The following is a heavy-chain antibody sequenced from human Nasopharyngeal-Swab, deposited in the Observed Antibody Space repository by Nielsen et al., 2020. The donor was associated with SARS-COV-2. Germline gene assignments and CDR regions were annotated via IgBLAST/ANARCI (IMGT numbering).Heavy chain of an antibody. V-gene: IGHV3-74*03. CDR2: IDMRGRTK. Sequence: GESLKISCATSGFTFSNYWMHWVRQAPGKGLEWVARIDMRGRTKTHADSVKGRFTISRDNAKKTLSLQMNSLTPADTAVYFCVRGPVEGATGYFQFWGQGTLVTVSS. CDR3: VRGPVEGATGYFQF. J-gene: IGHJ1*01. CDR1: GFTFSNYW. D-gene: IGHD1-26*01.